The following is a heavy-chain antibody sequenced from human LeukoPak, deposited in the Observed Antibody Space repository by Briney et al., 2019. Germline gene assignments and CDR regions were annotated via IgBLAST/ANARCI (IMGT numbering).Heavy chain of an antibody. CDR3: ARINYYGSGRDYYYYYMDV. J-gene: IGHJ6*03. Sequence: SSETLSLTCTVSGGSISSSSYYWGWIRQPPGKGLEWIGSIYYSESTYYNPSLKSRVTISVDTSKNQFSLKLSSVTAADTAVYYCARINYYGSGRDYYYYYMDVWGKGTTVTISS. CDR1: GGSISSSSYY. D-gene: IGHD3-10*01. CDR2: IYYSEST. V-gene: IGHV4-39*01.